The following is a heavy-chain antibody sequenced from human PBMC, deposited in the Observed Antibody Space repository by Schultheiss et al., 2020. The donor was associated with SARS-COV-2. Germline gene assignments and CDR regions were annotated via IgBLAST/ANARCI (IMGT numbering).Heavy chain of an antibody. D-gene: IGHD5-18*01. J-gene: IGHJ4*02. CDR3: ARAPVDTAMARAFDC. V-gene: IGHV1-69*02. CDR2: FIPILGIA. Sequence: SVKVSCKASGGTFSSYTISWVRQAPGQGLEWMGRFIPILGIANYAQKFQDRVTITADKSTSTAYMELSSLRSEDTAVYYCARAPVDTAMARAFDCWGQGTLVTVSS. CDR1: GGTFSSYT.